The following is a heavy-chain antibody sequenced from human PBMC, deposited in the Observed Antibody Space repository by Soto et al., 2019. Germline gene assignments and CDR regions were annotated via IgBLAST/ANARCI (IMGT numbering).Heavy chain of an antibody. D-gene: IGHD1-1*01. CDR2: ISGYNGIT. CDR3: ARANTWVTGRVGTH. CDR1: GYSFTNYG. J-gene: IGHJ4*02. V-gene: IGHV1-18*01. Sequence: QIHLEQSRIEMKEPGTSLKISCATSGYSFTNYGISWVRQAPGQGLEWMGWISGYNGITKYAQSFHDRVVMTADKFTSTGYLEMRNLRSNDTAVYYCARANTWVTGRVGTHWGQGTKVTVSS.